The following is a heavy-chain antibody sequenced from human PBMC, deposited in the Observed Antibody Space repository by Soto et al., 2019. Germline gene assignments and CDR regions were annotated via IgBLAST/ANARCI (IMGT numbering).Heavy chain of an antibody. Sequence: ASVRVSCKASGYTFTSYGISWVRQAPGQGLEWMGWISAYNGNTNYAQKLQGRVTMTTDTSTSTAYMELRSPRSDDTAVYYCARDIYSSSWYEMGYYYYYGMDVWGQGTTVTVSS. CDR3: ARDIYSSSWYEMGYYYYYGMDV. J-gene: IGHJ6*02. CDR1: GYTFTSYG. CDR2: ISAYNGNT. V-gene: IGHV1-18*01. D-gene: IGHD6-13*01.